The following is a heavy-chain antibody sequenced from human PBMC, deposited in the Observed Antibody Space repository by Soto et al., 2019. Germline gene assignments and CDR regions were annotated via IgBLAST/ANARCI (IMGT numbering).Heavy chain of an antibody. CDR2: IIPIFGTA. CDR1: GGTFSSYA. Sequence: QVQLVQSGAEVKKPGSSVKVSCKASGGTFSSYAISWVQQAPGQGLEWMGGIIPIFGTANYAQKFQGRVTITADESTSTAYMELSSLRSEDTAVYYCARPEYYDFWGAFDIWGQGTMVTVSS. CDR3: ARPEYYDFWGAFDI. V-gene: IGHV1-69*01. D-gene: IGHD3-3*01. J-gene: IGHJ3*02.